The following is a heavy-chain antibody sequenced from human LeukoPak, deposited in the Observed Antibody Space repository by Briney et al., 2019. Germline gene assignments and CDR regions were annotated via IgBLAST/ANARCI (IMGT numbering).Heavy chain of an antibody. Sequence: GGSLRLSCAASGFTFSSYGMHWVRQAPGKGLEWVAVIWYDGSNKYYADSVKGRFTISRDNPKNTLYLQMNSLRAEDTAVYYCARDRRVAAAGTDYWGQGTLVTVSS. CDR1: GFTFSSYG. J-gene: IGHJ4*02. V-gene: IGHV3-33*01. D-gene: IGHD6-13*01. CDR3: ARDRRVAAAGTDY. CDR2: IWYDGSNK.